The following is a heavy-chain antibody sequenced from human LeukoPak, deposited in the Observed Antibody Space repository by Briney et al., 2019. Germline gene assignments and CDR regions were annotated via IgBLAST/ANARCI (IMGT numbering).Heavy chain of an antibody. CDR3: ARFTYGADSESLS. V-gene: IGHV3-74*01. CDR2: ISSDGSTT. Sequence: GGFLRLSCAASGFSFSSYWMHWVRQAPEKGLVWVSRISSDGSTTTYADSVKGRFTISRDNAKNTLYLQMNSLRAEDTAVYYCARFTYGADSESLSWGQGTLVTVSS. CDR1: GFSFSSYW. J-gene: IGHJ5*02. D-gene: IGHD4-23*01.